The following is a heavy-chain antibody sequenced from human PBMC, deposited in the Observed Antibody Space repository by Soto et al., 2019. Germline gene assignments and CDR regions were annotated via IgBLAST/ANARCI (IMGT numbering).Heavy chain of an antibody. J-gene: IGHJ6*02. V-gene: IGHV1-69*06. CDR3: ARVFTGTTPVGGRDV. CDR2: IIPIFGTA. Sequence: QVQLVQSGAEVKKPGSSVKVSCKASGGTFSSYAISWVRQAPGQGLEWMGGIIPIFGTANYAQKFQGRVTITGDKPTSTAYMELSSLRSEERAVYYCARVFTGTTPVGGRDVWGQGTTVPVS. D-gene: IGHD1-1*01. CDR1: GGTFSSYA.